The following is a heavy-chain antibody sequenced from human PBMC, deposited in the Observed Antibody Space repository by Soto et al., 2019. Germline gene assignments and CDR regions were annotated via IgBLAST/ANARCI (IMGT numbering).Heavy chain of an antibody. CDR1: GGSFSGYY. Sequence: SETLSLTCAVYGGSFSGYYWSWIRQPPGKGLEWIGEIYYSGSTNYNPSLKSRVTISVDTSKNQFSLKLSSVTAADTAVYYCARDPQENFFDYWGQGTLVTVSS. CDR3: ARDPQENFFDY. J-gene: IGHJ4*02. CDR2: IYYSGST. V-gene: IGHV4-34*01.